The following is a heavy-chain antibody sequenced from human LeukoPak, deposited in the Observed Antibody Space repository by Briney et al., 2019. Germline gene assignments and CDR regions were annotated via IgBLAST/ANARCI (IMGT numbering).Heavy chain of an antibody. CDR1: GFTFDDCG. D-gene: IGHD3-22*01. J-gene: IGHJ4*02. Sequence: GGSLRLSCAASGFTFDDCGMSWVRQPPGKGMEWVSGINWNGGSIGYADSVKGRFTISRDNAKNTLCLQMNSLRAEDTAVYYCARAMIVVSNQFDYWGQGTLVTVSS. CDR2: INWNGGSI. CDR3: ARAMIVVSNQFDY. V-gene: IGHV3-20*04.